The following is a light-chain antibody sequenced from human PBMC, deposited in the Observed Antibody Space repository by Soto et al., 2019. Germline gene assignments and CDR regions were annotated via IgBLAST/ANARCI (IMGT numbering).Light chain of an antibody. CDR2: AAS. V-gene: IGKV1-12*01. CDR1: QGIGSQ. Sequence: DIQMTQSPSSESASVGDRVSITCRASQGIGSQLAWYQQKPGKAPKLLIHAASTLQRGVPSRFSGSGSGTDFTLTISSLQSEDFATYYCQQANAFPRTFGQGTKVEIE. J-gene: IGKJ1*01. CDR3: QQANAFPRT.